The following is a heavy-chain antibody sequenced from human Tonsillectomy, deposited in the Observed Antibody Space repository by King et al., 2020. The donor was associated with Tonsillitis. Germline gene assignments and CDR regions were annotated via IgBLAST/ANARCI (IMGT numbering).Heavy chain of an antibody. V-gene: IGHV4-59*01. J-gene: IGHJ5*02. Sequence: MQLQESGPGLVKPSETLSLTCTVSGGSISSYYWSWIRQPPGKGLEWIGYIYYSGSTNYNPSLKSRVTISVDTSKNQFSLKLSSVTAADTAVYYCARDLYSSRVNWFDPWGQGTLVTVSS. CDR2: IYYSGST. CDR3: ARDLYSSRVNWFDP. D-gene: IGHD2-2*01. CDR1: GGSISSYY.